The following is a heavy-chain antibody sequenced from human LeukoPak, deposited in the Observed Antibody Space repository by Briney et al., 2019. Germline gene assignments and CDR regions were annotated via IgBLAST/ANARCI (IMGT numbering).Heavy chain of an antibody. CDR1: GYTFAAYY. D-gene: IGHD2-21*02. V-gene: IGHV1-2*02. Sequence: ASVKVSCRTSGYTFAAYYIHWVRQAPGQGLEWMGWVNPNGGGTNYAQKFQGRVTLTRDTSISTSYMELSRLRSDDTAVYYCARAGPGRAFLGTADYWGQGTLVTVSS. J-gene: IGHJ4*02. CDR3: ARAGPGRAFLGTADY. CDR2: VNPNGGGT.